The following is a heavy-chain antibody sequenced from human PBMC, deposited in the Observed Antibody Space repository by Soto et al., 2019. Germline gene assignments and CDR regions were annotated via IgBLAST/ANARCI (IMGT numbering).Heavy chain of an antibody. V-gene: IGHV1-2*02. D-gene: IGHD3-3*02. J-gene: IGHJ4*02. Sequence: ASVKVSCKASGYTFTDFYIYWVRQAPGRRPEWLGWINPRSAATNYAQNFQGRVTMTRDTSIDTAYMELSSLRSDDTAVYYCARELETLATPLDFWGQGTLVTVSS. CDR1: GYTFTDFY. CDR2: INPRSAAT. CDR3: ARELETLATPLDF.